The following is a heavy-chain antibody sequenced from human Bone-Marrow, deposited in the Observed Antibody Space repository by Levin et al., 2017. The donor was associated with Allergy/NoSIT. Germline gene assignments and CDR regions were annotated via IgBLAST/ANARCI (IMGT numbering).Heavy chain of an antibody. J-gene: IGHJ5*02. CDR3: AGNLPFDP. D-gene: IGHD2-2*01. Sequence: ETLSLTCAASGFTVSNIYVSWVRQAPGKELEWVSVIYSGGTTYYADSVKGRFTISRDISKNTVYLQMNTLRAEDTAVYYCAGNLPFDPWGQGTLVTVSS. CDR1: GFTVSNIY. CDR2: IYSGGTT. V-gene: IGHV3-66*01.